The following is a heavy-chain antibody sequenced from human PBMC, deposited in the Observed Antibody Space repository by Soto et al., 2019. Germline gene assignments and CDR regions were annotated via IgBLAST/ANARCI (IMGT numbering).Heavy chain of an antibody. V-gene: IGHV1-18*01. CDR3: ARSPPPSYYYYYGMDV. J-gene: IGHJ6*02. CDR2: ISAYNGNT. CDR1: GYTFTSYG. Sequence: QVQLVQSGAEVKKPGASVKVSCKASGYTFTSYGISWVRQAPGQGLEWIGWISAYNGNTNYAQKLQGRVTMTTDTSTSTAYMELRSLRSDDTAVYYCARSPPPSYYYYYGMDVWGQGTTVTVSS.